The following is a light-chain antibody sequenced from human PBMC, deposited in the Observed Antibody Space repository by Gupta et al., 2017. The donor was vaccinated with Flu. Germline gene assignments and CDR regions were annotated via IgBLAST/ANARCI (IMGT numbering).Light chain of an antibody. Sequence: DIQMTQSPSSLSASVGDRVTITCRASQTISNYLNWYQQKPGKGSKLLIYSASTLQSGVPSRFSGSGSGTAFTLTISSLQLEDFATYHCQQSYSTPFTFGPGTKVDIK. CDR1: QTISNY. J-gene: IGKJ3*01. CDR3: QQSYSTPFT. V-gene: IGKV1-39*01. CDR2: SAS.